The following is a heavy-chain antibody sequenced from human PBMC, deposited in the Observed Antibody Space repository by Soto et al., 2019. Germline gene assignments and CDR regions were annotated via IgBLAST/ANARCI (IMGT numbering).Heavy chain of an antibody. CDR3: AGGVTGTTGAFDI. CDR2: ISSSGSTI. D-gene: IGHD1-20*01. J-gene: IGHJ3*02. CDR1: GFTVNDYY. Sequence: SLRLACSACGFTVNDYYMGWIRPAPGKGLEWVSYISSSGSTIYYADSVKGRFTISRDNAKNSLYLQMNSLRAEDTAVYYCAGGVTGTTGAFDIWGQGTMVTVSS. V-gene: IGHV3-11*01.